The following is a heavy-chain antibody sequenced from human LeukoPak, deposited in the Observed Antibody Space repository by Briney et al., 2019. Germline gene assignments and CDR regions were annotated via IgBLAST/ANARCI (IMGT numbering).Heavy chain of an antibody. CDR3: ARSPTYYDFWSGSIDYYYYMDV. CDR2: ISWNSGDI. CDR1: GFTFDDYA. J-gene: IGHJ6*03. Sequence: PGRSLRLSCAASGFTFDDYAMHWVRQAPGKGLEWVSGISWNSGDIAYADSVKGRFTISRDNAKNSLYLQMNSLRAEDTAVYYCARSPTYYDFWSGSIDYYYYMDVWGKGTTVTVSS. V-gene: IGHV3-9*01. D-gene: IGHD3-3*01.